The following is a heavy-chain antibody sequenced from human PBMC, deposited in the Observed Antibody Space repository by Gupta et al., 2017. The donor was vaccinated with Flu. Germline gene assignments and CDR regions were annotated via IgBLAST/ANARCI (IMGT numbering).Heavy chain of an antibody. Sequence: QVQLQQWGAGLLKPSETLSLTCAVYGGSFSGYYWSWIRQPPGKGLEWIGEINHSGSTNYNPSLKSRVTISVDTSKNQFSLKLSSVTAADTAVYYCARGSRGYMPSYYYYGMDVWGQGTTVTVSS. V-gene: IGHV4-34*01. CDR2: INHSGST. CDR3: ARGSRGYMPSYYYYGMDV. J-gene: IGHJ6*02. CDR1: GGSFSGYY. D-gene: IGHD5-12*01.